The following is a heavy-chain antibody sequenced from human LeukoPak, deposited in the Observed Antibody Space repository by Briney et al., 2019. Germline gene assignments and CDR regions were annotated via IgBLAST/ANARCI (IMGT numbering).Heavy chain of an antibody. J-gene: IGHJ4*02. V-gene: IGHV3-23*01. Sequence: PGGSLRLSCAASGFTFSSYAMSWVRQAPGKGLAGVSTISGGSGSTYCADSVKGRFTISRDNSKNTLYPQMNSLRDEDTAVYYCAKHRFESGGYHSTDWGQGTLVTVSS. CDR1: GFTFSSYA. CDR3: AKHRFESGGYHSTD. D-gene: IGHD3-22*01. CDR2: ISGGSGST.